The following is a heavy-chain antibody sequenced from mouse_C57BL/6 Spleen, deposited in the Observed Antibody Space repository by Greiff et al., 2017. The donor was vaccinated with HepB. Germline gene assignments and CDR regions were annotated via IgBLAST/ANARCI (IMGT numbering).Heavy chain of an antibody. V-gene: IGHV10-3*01. J-gene: IGHJ1*03. CDR2: IRSKSSNYAT. D-gene: IGHD1-1*01. CDR3: VREVDLYYYGSSYDWYFDV. Sequence: EVQLQQSGGGLVQPKGSLKLSCAASGFTFNTYAMHWVRQAPGKGLEWVARIRSKSSNYATYYADSVKDRFTISRDDSQSMLYLQMNNLKTEDTAMYYCVREVDLYYYGSSYDWYFDVWGTGTTVTVSS. CDR1: GFTFNTYA.